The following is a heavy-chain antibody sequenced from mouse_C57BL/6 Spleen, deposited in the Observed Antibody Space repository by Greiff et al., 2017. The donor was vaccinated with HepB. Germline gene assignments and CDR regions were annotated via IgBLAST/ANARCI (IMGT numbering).Heavy chain of an antibody. CDR1: GFNIKDYY. V-gene: IGHV14-1*01. D-gene: IGHD1-1*01. Sequence: VQLQQSGAELVRPGASVKLSCTASGFNIKDYYMHWVKQRPEQGLEWIGRIDPEDGDTEYAPKFQGKATMTADTSSNTAYLQLSSLTSEDTAVYYCTTPYYYGSSYVGFDVWGTGTTVTVSS. CDR2: IDPEDGDT. CDR3: TTPYYYGSSYVGFDV. J-gene: IGHJ1*03.